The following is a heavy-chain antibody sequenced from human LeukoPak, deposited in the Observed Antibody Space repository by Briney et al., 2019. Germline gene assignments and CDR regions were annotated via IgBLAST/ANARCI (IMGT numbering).Heavy chain of an antibody. D-gene: IGHD2-15*01. V-gene: IGHV3-23*01. CDR3: TKGGDIVVVVAATPTPFDY. Sequence: GGSLRLSFAASGFTFSSYAMSWVRQAPGKGLEWVSAISGSGGSTYYADSVKGRFTISRDNSKNTLYLQMNSLRAEDTAVYYCTKGGDIVVVVAATPTPFDYWGQGTLVTVSS. J-gene: IGHJ4*02. CDR1: GFTFSSYA. CDR2: ISGSGGST.